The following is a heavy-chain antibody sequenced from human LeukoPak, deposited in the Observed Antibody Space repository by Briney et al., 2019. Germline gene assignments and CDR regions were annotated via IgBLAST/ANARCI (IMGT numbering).Heavy chain of an antibody. CDR2: INPSGGST. CDR3: ARAWIQPEGY. J-gene: IGHJ4*02. Sequence: ASVKVSCKASGYTFINYYMHWVRQAPGQGLEWMGIINPSGGSTSYAQKFQGRATMTRDTSTSTVYMELSSLRSEDTAVYYCARAWIQPEGYWGQGTLVTVSS. V-gene: IGHV1-46*01. CDR1: GYTFINYY. D-gene: IGHD5-18*01.